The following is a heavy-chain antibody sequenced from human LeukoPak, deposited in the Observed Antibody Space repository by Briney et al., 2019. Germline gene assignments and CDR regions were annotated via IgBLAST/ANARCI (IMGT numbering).Heavy chain of an antibody. D-gene: IGHD3-22*01. CDR2: ISSRDDSI. CDR1: GFTFGDYY. Sequence: GGSLRLSCAASGFTFGDYYMSWIRQAPGKGLEWIAYISSRDDSINYADSLTGRFTISRDNAKNSLFLQMNSLRAEDTAVYYCARGRHYYDTRGYSDAFDIWGQGTLVTVS. J-gene: IGHJ3*02. V-gene: IGHV3-11*01. CDR3: ARGRHYYDTRGYSDAFDI.